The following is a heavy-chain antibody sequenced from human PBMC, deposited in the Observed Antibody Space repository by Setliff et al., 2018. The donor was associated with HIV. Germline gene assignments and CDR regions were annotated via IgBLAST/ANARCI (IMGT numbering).Heavy chain of an antibody. D-gene: IGHD1-26*01. CDR3: ARGGAIVRSYLNWFDP. V-gene: IGHV1-2*02. CDR2: INPNSGGT. Sequence: ASVQVSCKASGYTFTSSGISWVRQAPGQGLEWMGWINPNSGGTNYAQKFQGRVSMTRDTSITTAYMELSGLRSDDTAVYYCARGGAIVRSYLNWFDPWGQGTLVTVSS. CDR1: GYTFTSSG. J-gene: IGHJ5*02.